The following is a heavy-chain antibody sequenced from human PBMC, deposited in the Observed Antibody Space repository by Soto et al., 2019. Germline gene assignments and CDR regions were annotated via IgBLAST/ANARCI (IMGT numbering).Heavy chain of an antibody. CDR1: GYTFTSYY. Sequence: SVKVSCKASGYTFTSYYMHWARQAPGQGLEWMGGIIPMFRSSNFAQKFQDRLTIFADASAGTAYMELSSLRSDDTAIYYCAKDVGFQQHLFVFDLWGQGTLVTVSS. D-gene: IGHD3-10*02. CDR3: AKDVGFQQHLFVFDL. CDR2: IIPMFRSS. V-gene: IGHV1-69*13. J-gene: IGHJ4*02.